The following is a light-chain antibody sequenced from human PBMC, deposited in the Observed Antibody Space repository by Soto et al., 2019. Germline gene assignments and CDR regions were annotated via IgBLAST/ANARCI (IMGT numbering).Light chain of an antibody. CDR2: AAS. CDR3: QQYNNWPPYT. J-gene: IGKJ2*01. CDR1: QSVSGN. Sequence: ETVMTQSPATLSVSPGERAILSCRASQSVSGNLAWYQKKPGQAPRLLIYAASSRAAGIPPRFSGSGSGTEFTLTISSLQSEDFAVYYCQQYNNWPPYTFGQGTKLEIK. V-gene: IGKV3-15*01.